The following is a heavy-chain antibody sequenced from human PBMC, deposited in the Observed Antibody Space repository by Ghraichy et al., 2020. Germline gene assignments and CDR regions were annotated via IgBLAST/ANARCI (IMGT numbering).Heavy chain of an antibody. Sequence: GESLNISCAASGFTFSNFAMNWVRQAPGKGLEWVSIIHNGGDRYYADSVKGRFTISRDNSKNTLYLEMNSLRAEDTAVYYCAKAVGWDVREYNFDYWCQGTLVTVSS. J-gene: IGHJ4*02. CDR1: GFTFSNFA. V-gene: IGHV3-23*01. CDR2: IHNGGDR. D-gene: IGHD1-26*01. CDR3: AKAVGWDVREYNFDY.